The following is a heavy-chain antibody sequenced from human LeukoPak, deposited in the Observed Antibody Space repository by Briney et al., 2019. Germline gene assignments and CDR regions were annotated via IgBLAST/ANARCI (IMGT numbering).Heavy chain of an antibody. D-gene: IGHD3-22*01. V-gene: IGHV3-21*04. CDR3: ARAVTMIVPYFDY. J-gene: IGHJ4*02. CDR1: GFTFSSYS. Sequence: PGGSLRLSCAASGFTFSSYSMNWVRQAPGKGLEWVSSISSGSSYIYYADSVKGRFTISRDNAKNSLSLQMNSLRAEDTAVYYCARAVTMIVPYFDYWGQGTLVTVSS. CDR2: ISSGSSYI.